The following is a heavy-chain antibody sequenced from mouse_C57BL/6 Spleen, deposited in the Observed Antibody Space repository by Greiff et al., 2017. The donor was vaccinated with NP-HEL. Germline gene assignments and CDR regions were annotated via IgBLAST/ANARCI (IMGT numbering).Heavy chain of an antibody. CDR2: IDPENGDT. Sequence: VQLQQSGAELVRPGASVKLSCTASGFNIKDDYMHWVKQRPEQGLEWIGWIDPENGDTEYASKFQGKATITADTSSNTAYLQLSSLTSEDTAVYYCTTSAGWFAYWGQGTLVTVSA. V-gene: IGHV14-4*01. J-gene: IGHJ3*01. CDR3: TTSAGWFAY. CDR1: GFNIKDDY.